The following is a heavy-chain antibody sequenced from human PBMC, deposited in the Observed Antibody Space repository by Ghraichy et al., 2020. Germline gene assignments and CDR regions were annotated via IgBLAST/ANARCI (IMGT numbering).Heavy chain of an antibody. D-gene: IGHD3-10*01. CDR1: GGPLSSNSAL. V-gene: IGHV4-39*07. CDR2: IYYSGGTT. Sequence: SQTLSLTCTVSGGPLSSNSALWGWLRQSPGQGLEWIASIYYSGGTTYYSPSLESRVTMSVDTSNNRIYLRLTSVTAADTAVYYCARYPKIPVYNYVAFDYWGQGTLVTVSS. J-gene: IGHJ4*02. CDR3: ARYPKIPVYNYVAFDY.